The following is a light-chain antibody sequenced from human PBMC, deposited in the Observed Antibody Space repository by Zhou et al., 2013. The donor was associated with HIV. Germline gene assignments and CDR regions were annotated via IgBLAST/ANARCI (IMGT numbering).Light chain of an antibody. J-gene: IGKJ1*01. Sequence: ETVLTQSPGTLSLSPGERATLSCRASQSVSNNFLAWYQQKPGQAPRLLIYGASSRVTGIPDRFSGSGSGTDFTLTITRLEPEDFAVYYCQQYGNSPWTFGQGTKVEIK. CDR3: QQYGNSPWT. V-gene: IGKV3-20*01. CDR2: GAS. CDR1: QSVSNNF.